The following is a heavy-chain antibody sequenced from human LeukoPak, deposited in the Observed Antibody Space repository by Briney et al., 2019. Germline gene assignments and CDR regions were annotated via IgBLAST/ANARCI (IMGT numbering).Heavy chain of an antibody. V-gene: IGHV4-59*01. CDR1: GGSINSYY. CDR3: ARTTTTFDD. CDR2: ISYSGTT. Sequence: SETLSLTCTVSGGSINSYYWSWIRQPPGKGLKWIGYISYSGTTNYSPSLNSRVTISLDTSKNQFSLKLTSVTAADTAVCYCARTTTTFDDWGQGTLVTVSS. D-gene: IGHD4-17*01. J-gene: IGHJ4*02.